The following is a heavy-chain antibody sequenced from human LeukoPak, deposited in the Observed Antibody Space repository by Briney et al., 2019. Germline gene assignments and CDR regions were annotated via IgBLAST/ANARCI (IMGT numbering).Heavy chain of an antibody. V-gene: IGHV3-33*01. CDR3: ARDPLNYDSSGYIRYYFDY. Sequence: GGSLRLSCAASGFTFSDYGMHWVRQAPGKGLEWVAVIWYDGSNKYYADSVKGRFTISRDNSKNTLYLQMNSLRAEDTAVYYCARDPLNYDSSGYIRYYFDYWGQGTLVTVSS. CDR1: GFTFSDYG. D-gene: IGHD3-22*01. J-gene: IGHJ4*02. CDR2: IWYDGSNK.